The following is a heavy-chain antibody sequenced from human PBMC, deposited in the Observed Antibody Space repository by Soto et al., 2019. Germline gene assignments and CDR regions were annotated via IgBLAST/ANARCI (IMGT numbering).Heavy chain of an antibody. CDR2: IYWDDDK. CDR1: GFSLSTGGLG. J-gene: IGHJ6*02. V-gene: IGHV2-5*02. Sequence: QITLKESGPTLVKPTQTLTLACTFSGFSLSTGGLGVGWIRQPPGKALEWLALIYWDDDKRYSPSLKSRLTITKDTSKNEVVPTMTNMDPVDTATYYCAHSRCGGDCLQSYSSHYYYGMDVWGQGTTVTVSS. CDR3: AHSRCGGDCLQSYSSHYYYGMDV. D-gene: IGHD2-21*02.